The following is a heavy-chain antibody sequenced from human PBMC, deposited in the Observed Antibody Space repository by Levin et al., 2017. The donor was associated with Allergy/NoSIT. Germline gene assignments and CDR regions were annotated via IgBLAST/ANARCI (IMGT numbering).Heavy chain of an antibody. V-gene: IGHV3-30*03. J-gene: IGHJ6*02. D-gene: IGHD2-8*01. CDR1: GFTFSAYG. Sequence: PGGSLRLSCAASGFTFSAYGIHWVRQAPGKGLDWVAVMSYDGSKIYYADSIKGRFTISRDNSKDTLFLHMNSLRPEDTAVYYCARDGGISSRGVMDVWGQGTTVIVSS. CDR3: ARDGGISSRGVMDV. CDR2: MSYDGSKI.